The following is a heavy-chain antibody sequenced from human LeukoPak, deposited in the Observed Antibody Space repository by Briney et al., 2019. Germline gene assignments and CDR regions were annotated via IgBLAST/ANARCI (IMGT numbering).Heavy chain of an antibody. Sequence: PGGSLRLSCAASGFTFSNAWMSWVRQAPGKGLEWVGRIKSKTDGGTTDCAAPVKGRFTISRDDSKNTLYLQMNSLKTEDTAVYYCTSRYYDILTGYYRFDYWGQGTLVTVSS. CDR3: TSRYYDILTGYYRFDY. V-gene: IGHV3-15*01. CDR1: GFTFSNAW. CDR2: IKSKTDGGTT. J-gene: IGHJ4*02. D-gene: IGHD3-9*01.